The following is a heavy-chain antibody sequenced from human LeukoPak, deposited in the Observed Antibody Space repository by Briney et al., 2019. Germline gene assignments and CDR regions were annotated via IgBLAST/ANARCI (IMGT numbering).Heavy chain of an antibody. Sequence: GGSLRLSCAASGFSFSSSTMHWVRQAPGQGLVYVSRINTDGSVTNYADSVKGRFTISRDDSKNTLHLQMNSLRAEDTAVYYCARDLGAAAGPQYWGQGTLVTVSS. CDR3: ARDLGAAAGPQY. V-gene: IGHV3-74*01. J-gene: IGHJ4*02. CDR1: GFSFSSST. D-gene: IGHD6-13*01. CDR2: INTDGSVT.